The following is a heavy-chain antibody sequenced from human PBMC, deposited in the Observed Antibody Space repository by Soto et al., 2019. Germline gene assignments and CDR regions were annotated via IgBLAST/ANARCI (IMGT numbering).Heavy chain of an antibody. CDR1: GFTFSSYG. J-gene: IGHJ3*02. CDR2: IWYDGSNK. V-gene: IGHV3-33*01. D-gene: IGHD2-2*01. CDR3: ARDTRCSSTSCYDDAFDI. Sequence: GGSLRLSCAASGFTFSSYGMHWVRQAPGKGLEWVAVIWYDGSNKYYADSVKGRFTISRDNSKNTLYLQMNSLRAEDTAVYYCARDTRCSSTSCYDDAFDIWGQGTMVTVSS.